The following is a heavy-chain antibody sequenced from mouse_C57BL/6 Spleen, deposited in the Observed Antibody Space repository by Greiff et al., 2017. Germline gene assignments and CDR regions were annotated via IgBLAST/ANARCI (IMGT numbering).Heavy chain of an antibody. CDR3: ARERRDGDPDY. CDR2: IHPTSGST. CDR1: GYTFTSYW. D-gene: IGHD2-13*01. J-gene: IGHJ2*01. V-gene: IGHV1-64*01. Sequence: VQLQQPGAELVKPGASVKLSCKASGYTFTSYWMHWVKQRPGQGLEWIGMIHPTSGSTNYNEKFKSKATLTVDKSSSTAYMQLSSLTSEDSAVYACARERRDGDPDYWGQGTTLTVAS.